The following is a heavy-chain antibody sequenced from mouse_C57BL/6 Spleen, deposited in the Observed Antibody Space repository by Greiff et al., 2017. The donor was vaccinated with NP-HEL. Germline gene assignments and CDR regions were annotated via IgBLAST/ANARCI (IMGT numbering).Heavy chain of an antibody. CDR2: ISSGGDYI. D-gene: IGHD1-1*01. J-gene: IGHJ4*01. Sequence: EVHLVESGEGLVKPGGSLKLSCAASGFTFSSYAMSWVRQTPEKRLEWVAYISSGGDYIYYADTVKGRFTISRDNARNTLYLHMSSLKSEDTAMYYCTRAPLITTVGYYAMDYWGQGTSVTVSS. CDR3: TRAPLITTVGYYAMDY. CDR1: GFTFSSYA. V-gene: IGHV5-9-1*02.